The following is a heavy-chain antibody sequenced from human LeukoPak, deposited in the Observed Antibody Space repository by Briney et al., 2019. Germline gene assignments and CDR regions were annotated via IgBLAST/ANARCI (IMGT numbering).Heavy chain of an antibody. CDR2: INWKTGNG. V-gene: IGHV3-9*01. Sequence: GGSLRLSCAVSGFNFDDYAMHWVRQAPGRGLEGGSGINWKTGNGIYADSVKGRFTISRDNAKNSLYLQMSSLRAEDTALYYCTRRAARWQFDLWGRGTLLTVSS. CDR3: TRRAARWQFDL. J-gene: IGHJ2*01. D-gene: IGHD5-24*01. CDR1: GFNFDDYA.